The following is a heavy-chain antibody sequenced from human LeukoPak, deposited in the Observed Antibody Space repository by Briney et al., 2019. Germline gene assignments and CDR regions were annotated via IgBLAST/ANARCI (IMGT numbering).Heavy chain of an antibody. V-gene: IGHV4-4*02. CDR1: GGSISSSSSIC. D-gene: IGHD4-23*01. J-gene: IGHJ4*02. CDR2: IYHNGAT. Sequence: SETLSLTCAVSGGSISSSSSICWTWIRQPPGEGLEWIGEIYHNGATNYNPSLKSRVTMLLDKSKNQFFLKLNSVTAADTAVYYCARNGGNSDYDYWGQGTLVTVSA. CDR3: ARNGGNSDYDY.